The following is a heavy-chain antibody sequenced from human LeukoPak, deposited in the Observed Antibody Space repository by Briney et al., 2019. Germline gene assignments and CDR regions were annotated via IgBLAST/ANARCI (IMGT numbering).Heavy chain of an antibody. Sequence: PGRSLRLSCAASGITFSSYGIHWVRQAPGKGLEWVAVIWYDGSNKYYAESVKGRFTISRDNSKNTLYLEMNSLRAEDTAVYYCAREATGTTGRYFDYWGQGTLVTVS. J-gene: IGHJ4*02. V-gene: IGHV3-33*01. CDR3: AREATGTTGRYFDY. CDR1: GITFSSYG. CDR2: IWYDGSNK. D-gene: IGHD1-7*01.